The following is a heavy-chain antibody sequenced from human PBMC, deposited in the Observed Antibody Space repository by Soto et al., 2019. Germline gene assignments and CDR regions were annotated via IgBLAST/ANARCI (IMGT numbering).Heavy chain of an antibody. J-gene: IGHJ4*02. Sequence: SEPLSLTCTVSGASINSGGYYWNWVRLLPGRGLEWIGYIYFTGNTYYIPSLESRVTISLDTPQNQFSLELNSVSAADTAVYYCVSGDAWGALLAYWGQGAPVTVSS. CDR1: GASINSGGYY. D-gene: IGHD2-21*02. CDR3: VSGDAWGALLAY. V-gene: IGHV4-31*03. CDR2: IYFTGNT.